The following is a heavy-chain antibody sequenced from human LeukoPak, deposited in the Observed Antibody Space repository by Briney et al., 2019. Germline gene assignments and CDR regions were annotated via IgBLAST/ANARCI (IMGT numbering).Heavy chain of an antibody. CDR3: AKDLTNSGYVPFDY. J-gene: IGHJ4*02. V-gene: IGHV3-23*01. CDR1: GFTFSSHG. Sequence: GGTLRLSCAASGFTFSSHGMNWVRQAPGKGLEWVSGISPSGGITYYADSVKGRFTISRDNSKNTLYLQMNSLRAEDTAVYYCAKDLTNSGYVPFDYWGQGTLVTVSS. D-gene: IGHD5-12*01. CDR2: ISPSGGIT.